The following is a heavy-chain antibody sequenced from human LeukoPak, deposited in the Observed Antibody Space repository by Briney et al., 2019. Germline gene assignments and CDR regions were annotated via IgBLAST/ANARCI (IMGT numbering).Heavy chain of an antibody. CDR3: ARGTRFITVAGTSLSFDP. CDR2: ISANGGRT. Sequence: GGSLRLSCAASGFTFSNYAMNWVRQAPGKGLEYVSGISANGGRTYYANSVKGRFTISRDNSKNTLYLHLGSLRPEDMAVYYCARGTRFITVAGTSLSFDPWGQGILVIVSS. J-gene: IGHJ5*02. CDR1: GFTFSNYA. V-gene: IGHV3-64*01. D-gene: IGHD6-19*01.